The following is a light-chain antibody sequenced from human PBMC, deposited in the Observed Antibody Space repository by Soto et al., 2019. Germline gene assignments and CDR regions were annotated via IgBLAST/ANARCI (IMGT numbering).Light chain of an antibody. J-gene: IGKJ1*01. CDR2: DAS. Sequence: EIVLTQSPATLSLSPGERATLSCRASQSVSSYLAWYQQKPGQAPRLLIYDASNRATGIPARFSGSGSGTDFTLTISSLEPEDFAVYYCQKRSNLWTFGQGTKVDI. CDR3: QKRSNLWT. CDR1: QSVSSY. V-gene: IGKV3-11*01.